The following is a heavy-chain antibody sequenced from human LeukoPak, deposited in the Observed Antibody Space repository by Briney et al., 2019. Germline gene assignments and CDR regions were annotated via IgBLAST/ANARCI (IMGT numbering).Heavy chain of an antibody. CDR1: GGSISPYY. CDR2: IYYSGST. D-gene: IGHD2-8*01. Sequence: SETLSLTCTVSGGSISPYYWSWIRQPPGKGLEWIGYIYYSGSTNYNPSLKSRVTISVDTSKNQFSLKLSSVTAADTAVYYCARDTDAPGGWFDPWGQGTLVTVSS. J-gene: IGHJ5*02. V-gene: IGHV4-59*12. CDR3: ARDTDAPGGWFDP.